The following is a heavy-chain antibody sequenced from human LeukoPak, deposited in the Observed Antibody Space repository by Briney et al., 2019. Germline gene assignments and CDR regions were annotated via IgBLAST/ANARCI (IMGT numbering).Heavy chain of an antibody. V-gene: IGHV4-4*07. Sequence: SETLSLTCTISGGSISSYYWSWIRQPAGKGLEWIGRIYTSGSTNYNPSLKSRVTISVDKSKNQFSLKLSSVTAADTAVYYCARRRGYCSGGSCYSEVDYWGQGTLVTVSS. CDR3: ARRRGYCSGGSCYSEVDY. J-gene: IGHJ4*02. D-gene: IGHD2-15*01. CDR1: GGSISSYY. CDR2: IYTSGST.